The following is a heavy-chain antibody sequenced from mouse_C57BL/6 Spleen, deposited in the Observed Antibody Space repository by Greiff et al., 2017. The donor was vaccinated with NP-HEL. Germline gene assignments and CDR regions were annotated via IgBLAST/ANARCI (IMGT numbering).Heavy chain of an antibody. CDR1: GFTFSDYG. Sequence: EVHLVESGGGLVKPGGSLKLSCAASGFTFSDYGMHWVRQAPEKGLEWVAYISSGSSTIYYADTVKGRFTISRDNAKNTLFLQMTSLRSEDTAMYYCAREITTVVARYFDVWGTGTTVTVSS. V-gene: IGHV5-17*01. CDR3: AREITTVVARYFDV. J-gene: IGHJ1*03. D-gene: IGHD1-1*01. CDR2: ISSGSSTI.